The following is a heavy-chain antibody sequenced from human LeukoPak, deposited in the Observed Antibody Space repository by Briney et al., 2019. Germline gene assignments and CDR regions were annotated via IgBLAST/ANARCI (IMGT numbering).Heavy chain of an antibody. CDR3: ARDGRGGLFYYFDY. Sequence: SETLSLTCTVSGDPMTPYYWSWIRQPPGKGLEWIGYMSYSGDTRYNPSLKSRVTISVDASNNQFSLRLTSMTAADTATYYCARDGRGGLFYYFDYWGPGTLVTASS. CDR1: GDPMTPYY. D-gene: IGHD3-16*01. V-gene: IGHV4-59*01. CDR2: MSYSGDT. J-gene: IGHJ4*02.